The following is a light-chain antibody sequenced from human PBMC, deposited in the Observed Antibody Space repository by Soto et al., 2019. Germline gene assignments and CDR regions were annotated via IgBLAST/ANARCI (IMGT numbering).Light chain of an antibody. V-gene: IGKV3-15*01. CDR1: QSVSSN. J-gene: IGKJ4*01. CDR2: GAS. Sequence: EIVMTQSPATLSVSPGERATLSCRASQSVSSNLAWYQQKPGQAPRLLIYGASTWATGIPARFSGSGSGTEFTLTISSLQSEDFAVYYCQQYNNWLTFGGGTKVDIK. CDR3: QQYNNWLT.